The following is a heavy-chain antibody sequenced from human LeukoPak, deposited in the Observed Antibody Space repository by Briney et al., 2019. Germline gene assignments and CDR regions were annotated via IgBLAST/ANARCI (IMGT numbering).Heavy chain of an antibody. CDR2: ISYDGSKK. CDR3: AKDRSGGSDYGDY. CDR1: GFTFSRYG. J-gene: IGHJ4*02. V-gene: IGHV3-30*18. D-gene: IGHD3-16*01. Sequence: GGSLRLSCAASGFTFSRYGVHWVRQAPGKGLEWVAVISYDGSKKYYAESVKGRFTISRDNSKNTMFLQMNSLKPEDTAVYYCAKDRSGGSDYGDYWGQGTLVTVSS.